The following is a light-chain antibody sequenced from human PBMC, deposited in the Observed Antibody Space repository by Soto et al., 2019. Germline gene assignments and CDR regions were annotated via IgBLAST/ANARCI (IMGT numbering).Light chain of an antibody. J-gene: IGKJ1*01. CDR2: DAS. V-gene: IGKV1-5*01. Sequence: DIQMTQSPSTLSASVGDRVTITCRASQSISSWLAWYQQKPGKAPKLLIYDASSLASGVPSRFSGSGSGTEFTLTISSLQPDDFATYYCQQYNIFLTFGQGTKVDIK. CDR1: QSISSW. CDR3: QQYNIFLT.